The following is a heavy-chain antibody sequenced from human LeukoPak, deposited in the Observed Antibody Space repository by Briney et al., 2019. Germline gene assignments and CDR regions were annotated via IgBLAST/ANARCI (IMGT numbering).Heavy chain of an antibody. CDR3: AKPRNYYDSQYYFDY. D-gene: IGHD3-22*01. V-gene: IGHV3-33*06. J-gene: IGHJ4*02. Sequence: GSSLRLSCAASGFTFSSYGMHWFRQAPAKGLEWVAVIWYDGSNKYYADSVKGRFTISRDNSKNTLYLQMNSLRAEDTAVYYCAKPRNYYDSQYYFDYWGQGTLVTVSS. CDR2: IWYDGSNK. CDR1: GFTFSSYG.